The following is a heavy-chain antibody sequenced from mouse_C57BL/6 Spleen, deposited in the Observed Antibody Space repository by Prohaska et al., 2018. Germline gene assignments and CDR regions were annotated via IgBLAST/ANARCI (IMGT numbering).Heavy chain of an antibody. D-gene: IGHD1-1*01. V-gene: IGHV1-55*01. CDR2: IYPSSGST. CDR1: GYTFTSYW. Sequence: QLQLQQPGAELVKPGASVKMSCKASGYTFTSYWITWVKQRPGQGLEWIGDIYPSSGSTNYNEKFKSKATLTVDTSSSTAYMQLSSLTSEDSAVYYCARFYYYGSSYAMDYWGQGTSVTVSS. CDR3: ARFYYYGSSYAMDY. J-gene: IGHJ4*01.